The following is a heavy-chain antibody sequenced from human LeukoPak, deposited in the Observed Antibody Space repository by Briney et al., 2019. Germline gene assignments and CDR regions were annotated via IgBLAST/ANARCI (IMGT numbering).Heavy chain of an antibody. D-gene: IGHD3-22*01. Sequence: GGSLRLSCAASGFTFSSYWMSWVRQAPGKRLEWVANIKQDGSEKYYVDSVKGRFTISRDNAKNSLYLQMNSLRAEDTAVYYCAREGGSSGYYYEDGAFDIWGQGTMVTVSS. CDR2: IKQDGSEK. J-gene: IGHJ3*02. CDR1: GFTFSSYW. V-gene: IGHV3-7*01. CDR3: AREGGSSGYYYEDGAFDI.